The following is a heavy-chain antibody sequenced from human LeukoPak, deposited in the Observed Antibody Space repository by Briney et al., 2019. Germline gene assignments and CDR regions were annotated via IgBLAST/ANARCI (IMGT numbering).Heavy chain of an antibody. V-gene: IGHV4-59*08. D-gene: IGHD3-10*01. CDR1: GGSIRSYY. CDR3: ASRSGSFSDALDI. J-gene: IGHJ3*02. CDR2: IHYSESS. Sequence: SETLSLTCTVSGGSIRSYYWGWIRQPPGKGLEWIGYIHYSESSKYNPSLKSRVTMSVDTSKNQFSLKLSSVTAADTAVYYCASRSGSFSDALDIWGQGTLVTVSS.